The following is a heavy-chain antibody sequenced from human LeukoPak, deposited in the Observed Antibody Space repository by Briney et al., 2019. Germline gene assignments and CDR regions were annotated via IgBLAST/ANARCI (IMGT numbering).Heavy chain of an antibody. Sequence: GGSLRLSCAASGFTLSSYSMNWVRQAPGKGLEWVSSISSSSSYIYYADSVKGRFTISRDNAKNSLYLQMNSLRAEDTAVYYCARDPATVTTVFDYWGQGTLVTVSS. CDR3: ARDPATVTTVFDY. V-gene: IGHV3-21*01. CDR2: ISSSSSYI. D-gene: IGHD4-17*01. J-gene: IGHJ4*02. CDR1: GFTLSSYS.